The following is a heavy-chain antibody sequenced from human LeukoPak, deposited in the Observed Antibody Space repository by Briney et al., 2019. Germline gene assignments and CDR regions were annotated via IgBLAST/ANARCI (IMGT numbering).Heavy chain of an antibody. J-gene: IGHJ5*02. CDR1: GGSISSSSYY. D-gene: IGHD3-22*01. CDR3: ARSYYYDSLNP. Sequence: SETLSLTCTVSGGSISSSSYYWGWIRQPPGKGLEWIGYIYYSGSTNYNPSLKSRVTISVDTSKNQFSLKLSSVTAADTAVYYCARSYYYDSLNPWGQGTLVTVSS. V-gene: IGHV4-61*05. CDR2: IYYSGST.